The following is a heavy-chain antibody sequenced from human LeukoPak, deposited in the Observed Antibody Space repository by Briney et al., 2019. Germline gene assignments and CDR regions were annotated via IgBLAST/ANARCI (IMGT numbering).Heavy chain of an antibody. Sequence: ASVKVSCKASGGTFSSYTISWVRQAPGQGLEWMGRIIPILGIANYAQKFQGRVTITADKSTSTAYMELSSLRSEDTAVYYCARDRGIAEAGTWFGDYYYYGMDVWGQGTTVTVSS. V-gene: IGHV1-69*04. J-gene: IGHJ6*02. CDR3: ARDRGIAEAGTWFGDYYYYGMDV. CDR2: IIPILGIA. D-gene: IGHD6-19*01. CDR1: GGTFSSYT.